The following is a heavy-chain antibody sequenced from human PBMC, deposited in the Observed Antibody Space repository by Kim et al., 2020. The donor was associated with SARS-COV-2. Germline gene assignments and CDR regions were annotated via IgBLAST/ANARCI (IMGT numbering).Heavy chain of an antibody. CDR3: ARNLFPSWGSGGNRYYYYGMDV. V-gene: IGHV1-8*01. CDR1: GYTFTSYD. CDR2: MNPNSGNT. D-gene: IGHD2-15*01. Sequence: ASVKVSCKASGYTFTSYDINWVRQATGQGLEWMGWMNPNSGNTGYAQKFQGRVTMTRNTSISTAYMELSSLRSEDTAVYYCARNLFPSWGSGGNRYYYYGMDVWGQGTTVTVSS. J-gene: IGHJ6*02.